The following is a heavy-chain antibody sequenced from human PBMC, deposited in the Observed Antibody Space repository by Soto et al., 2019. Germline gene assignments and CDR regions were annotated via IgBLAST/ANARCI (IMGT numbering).Heavy chain of an antibody. CDR2: IIPTFGTS. CDR3: AIFGVHQSRGVYYSYDMDV. D-gene: IGHD3-3*01. Sequence: QVQLVQSGAEVKKPGSSVKVSCKVSGGTFNVYAISWVRQAPGQGLEWMGGIIPTFGTSNYAQKFQGRVTIAADESTSTVSMDLSSLKFEDTAVYYCAIFGVHQSRGVYYSYDMDVWGQGNTVTVSS. V-gene: IGHV1-69*01. J-gene: IGHJ6*02. CDR1: GGTFNVYA.